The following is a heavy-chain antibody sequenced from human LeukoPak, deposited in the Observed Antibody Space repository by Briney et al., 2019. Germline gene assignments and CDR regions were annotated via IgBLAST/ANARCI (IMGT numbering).Heavy chain of an antibody. V-gene: IGHV3-48*01. Sequence: GGSLRLSCVASGFTFSRNSMNWVRQAPGKGLEWVSYISSSSDTIYYADSAKGRFTISRDNAKKSLYLQMNSLRAEDTAVYYCARDRYGDYVVDYWGQGTLVTVSS. CDR2: ISSSSDTI. CDR3: ARDRYGDYVVDY. J-gene: IGHJ4*02. CDR1: GFTFSRNS. D-gene: IGHD4-17*01.